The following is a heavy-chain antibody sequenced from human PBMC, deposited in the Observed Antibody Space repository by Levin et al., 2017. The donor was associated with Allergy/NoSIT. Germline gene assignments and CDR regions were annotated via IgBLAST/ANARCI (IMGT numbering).Heavy chain of an antibody. Sequence: RASVKVSCKASGYTFTSYDINWVRQATGQGLEWMGWMNPNSGNTGYAQKFQGRVTMTRNTSISTAYMELSSLRSEDTAVYYCARTHIAVAGWPWAYYYYGMDVWGQGTTVTVSS. CDR1: GYTFTSYD. CDR2: MNPNSGNT. CDR3: ARTHIAVAGWPWAYYYYGMDV. D-gene: IGHD6-19*01. J-gene: IGHJ6*02. V-gene: IGHV1-8*01.